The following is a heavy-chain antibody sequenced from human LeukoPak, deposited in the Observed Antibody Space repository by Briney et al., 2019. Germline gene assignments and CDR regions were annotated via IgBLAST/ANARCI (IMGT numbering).Heavy chain of an antibody. CDR1: GGSISSYY. V-gene: IGHV4-59*01. CDR3: ARDRDYYDSSGPGAFDI. D-gene: IGHD3-22*01. J-gene: IGHJ3*02. CDR2: TYYSGST. Sequence: PSETLSLTCTVSGGSISSYYWSWLRQPPGKGLEWIGYTYYSGSTNYNPSLKTRVTISVDTSKNQFSLKLSSVTAADTAVYYCARDRDYYDSSGPGAFDIWGQGTMVTVSS.